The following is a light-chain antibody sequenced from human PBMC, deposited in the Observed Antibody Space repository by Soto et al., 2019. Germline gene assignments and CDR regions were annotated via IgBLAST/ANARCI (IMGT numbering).Light chain of an antibody. CDR3: QQFDTLPPA. Sequence: DIQMTQSPSSLSASVGDRVTITCQASQGISKYLNWYQLQPGKAPRLLIYDASNVDAGVPSRFSGSGSGTDFTLTISSLQPEDIATYFCQQFDTLPPAFGQGTKLEIK. CDR1: QGISKY. CDR2: DAS. J-gene: IGKJ2*01. V-gene: IGKV1-33*01.